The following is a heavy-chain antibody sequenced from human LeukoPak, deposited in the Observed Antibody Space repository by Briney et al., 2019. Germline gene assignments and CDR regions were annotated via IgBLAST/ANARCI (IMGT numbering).Heavy chain of an antibody. D-gene: IGHD5-12*01. Sequence: SETLSLTCTVSGGSISSYYWSWIRQPPGKELEWIGYIYYSGSTNYNPSLKSRVTISVDTSKNQFSLKLSSVTAADTAVYYCASRGYSGYVFAWGQGTLVTVSS. CDR3: ASRGYSGYVFA. V-gene: IGHV4-59*01. J-gene: IGHJ4*02. CDR1: GGSISSYY. CDR2: IYYSGST.